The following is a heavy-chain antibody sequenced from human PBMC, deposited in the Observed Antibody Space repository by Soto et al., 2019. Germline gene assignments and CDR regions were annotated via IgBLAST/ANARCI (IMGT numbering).Heavy chain of an antibody. Sequence: PGGSLRLSCAASEFTFSTYAMSWVRQAPGKGPEWVSSIGSGGSPTYYADSVKGRFTISRDNSKNTLYLQMNSLRAEDTAVYYCAKGALSTYFDWGQGTLVTVSS. J-gene: IGHJ4*02. D-gene: IGHD3-9*01. V-gene: IGHV3-23*01. CDR2: IGSGGSPT. CDR3: AKGALSTYFD. CDR1: EFTFSTYA.